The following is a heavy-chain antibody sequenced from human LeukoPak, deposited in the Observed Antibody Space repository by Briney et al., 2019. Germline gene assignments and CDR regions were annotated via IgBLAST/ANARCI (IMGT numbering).Heavy chain of an antibody. CDR2: INSDGSST. V-gene: IGHV3-74*01. CDR3: ARDPYYYDSSGYDEPDAFDI. J-gene: IGHJ3*02. D-gene: IGHD3-22*01. CDR1: GFTFSSYW. Sequence: GGSLRLSCAASGFTFSSYWMHWVRQAPGKGLVWVSRINSDGSSTSYADSVKGRFTISRDNAKNTLYLQMNSLRAEDTAVYYCARDPYYYDSSGYDEPDAFDIWGQGTMVTVSS.